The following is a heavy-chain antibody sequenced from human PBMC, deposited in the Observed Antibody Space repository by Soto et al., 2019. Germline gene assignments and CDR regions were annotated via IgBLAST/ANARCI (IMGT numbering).Heavy chain of an antibody. D-gene: IGHD1-7*01. CDR2: IYYSGST. CDR3: VRDHWNYVGAFDI. V-gene: IGHV4-30-4*01. CDR1: GGSISSGDYY. Sequence: QVQLQESGPGLVKPSQTLSLTCTVSGGSISSGDYYWSWIRQPPGKGLEWIGYIYYSGSTYYNPSLKSRVTISVDTSKNQFSLKLSSVTAADTAVYYCVRDHWNYVGAFDIWGQGTMVTVSS. J-gene: IGHJ3*02.